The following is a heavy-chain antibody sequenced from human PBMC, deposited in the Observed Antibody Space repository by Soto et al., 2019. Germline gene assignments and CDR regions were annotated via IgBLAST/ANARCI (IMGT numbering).Heavy chain of an antibody. J-gene: IGHJ4*02. D-gene: IGHD2-2*01. CDR3: AKLGSSSWSPHYYFDY. CDR1: GFTFDNYA. V-gene: IGHV3-23*01. CDR2: ITGSGSDT. Sequence: PGGSLRLCCAASGFTFDNYAMGWVRQAPGKGLEWVLAITGSGSDTYYIDSVKGRFTISRDNSKNTLYLQMNSLRAEDTAIYYCAKLGSSSWSPHYYFDYWGQGTLVTVSS.